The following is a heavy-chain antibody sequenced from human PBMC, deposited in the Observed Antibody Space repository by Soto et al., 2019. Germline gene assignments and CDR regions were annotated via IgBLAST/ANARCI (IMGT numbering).Heavy chain of an antibody. CDR3: ERRFGSCFDQ. J-gene: IGHJ4*02. CDR1: GGSISSYY. V-gene: IGHV4-59*08. Sequence: SETLSLTCTVSGGSISSYYWSWIRQPPGKGLEWIGYIYYSGSTNYNPSLKSRVTISVDTSKNQFSLKLSSVTAADTAVYYCERRFGSCFDQWGKGTLVTVPS. CDR2: IYYSGST. D-gene: IGHD3-16*01.